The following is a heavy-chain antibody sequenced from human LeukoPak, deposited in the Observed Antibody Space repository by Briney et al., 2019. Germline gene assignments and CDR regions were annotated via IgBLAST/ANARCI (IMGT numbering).Heavy chain of an antibody. J-gene: IGHJ4*02. Sequence: ASVKVSCTASGYTFTGYYMHWVRQAPGQGLEWMGWINPNSGGTNYAQKLQGRVTMTRDTSITTAYMELSRLRSDDTAVYYCARDRLYGDSIEYWCQGSLATVSS. CDR3: ARDRLYGDSIEY. CDR1: GYTFTGYY. V-gene: IGHV1-2*02. D-gene: IGHD4-17*01. CDR2: INPNSGGT.